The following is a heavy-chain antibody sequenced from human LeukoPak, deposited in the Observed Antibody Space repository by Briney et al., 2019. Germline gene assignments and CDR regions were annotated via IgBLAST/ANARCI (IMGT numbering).Heavy chain of an antibody. CDR3: ARDSYDYVWGSYRYTLFDY. V-gene: IGHV3-21*01. Sequence: GGSLRLSCAASGFTFSSYSMNWVRQAPGKGLGWVSSISSSSYIYYADSVKGRFAISRDNAKNSLYLQMNSLRAEDTAVYYCARDSYDYVWGSYRYTLFDYWGQGTLVTVSS. CDR1: GFTFSSYS. CDR2: ISSSSYI. D-gene: IGHD3-16*02. J-gene: IGHJ4*02.